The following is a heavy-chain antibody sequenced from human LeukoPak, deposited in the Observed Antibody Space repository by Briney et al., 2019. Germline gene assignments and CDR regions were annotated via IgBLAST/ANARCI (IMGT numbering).Heavy chain of an antibody. CDR2: TNPNSGGT. CDR3: ARARHYDFWSGYCLGFDY. Sequence: ASVKVSCKASGYTFTGYYMHWVRQAPGQGLEWMGWTNPNSGGTNYAQKFQGRVTMTRDTSISTAYMELSRLRSDDTAVYYCARARHYDFWSGYCLGFDYWGQGTLVTVSS. CDR1: GYTFTGYY. D-gene: IGHD3-3*01. J-gene: IGHJ4*02. V-gene: IGHV1-2*02.